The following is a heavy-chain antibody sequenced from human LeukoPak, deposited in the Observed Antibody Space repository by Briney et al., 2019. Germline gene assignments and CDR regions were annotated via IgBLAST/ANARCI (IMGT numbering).Heavy chain of an antibody. CDR3: ARETAAAGSFIAINDY. CDR1: GGSFSGYY. CDR2: INDSEST. J-gene: IGHJ4*02. V-gene: IGHV4-34*01. D-gene: IGHD6-13*01. Sequence: PSETLSLTCAVYGGSFSGYYWSWIRQFPGKGLEWIGEINDSESTNYNPSLKSRVTMSVDTSKKQFSLKLTSVTAADTAIYYCARETAAAGSFIAINDYWSQGTLVTVSS.